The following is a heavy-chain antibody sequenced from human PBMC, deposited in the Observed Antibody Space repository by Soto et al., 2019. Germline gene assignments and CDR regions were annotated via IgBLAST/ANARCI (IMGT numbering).Heavy chain of an antibody. CDR1: GGSISSYY. Sequence: SETLSLTCTVSGGSISSYYWSWIRQPPGKGLEWIGYIYYSGSTNYNPSLKSRVTISVDTSKNQFSLKLSSVTAADTAVYYCARALDFWSGYYFDPWGQGTLVTVSS. D-gene: IGHD3-3*01. J-gene: IGHJ5*02. V-gene: IGHV4-59*01. CDR2: IYYSGST. CDR3: ARALDFWSGYYFDP.